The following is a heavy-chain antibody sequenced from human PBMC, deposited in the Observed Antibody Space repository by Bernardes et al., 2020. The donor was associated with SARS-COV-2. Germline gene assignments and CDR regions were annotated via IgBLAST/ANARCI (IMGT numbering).Heavy chain of an antibody. CDR3: ARGRFSDISLYYYGTDV. CDR2: ISASGST. Sequence: SETLSLTCAVSDDAISSGSFYWSWIRQPAGTGLEWVGRISASGSTNYNPSLKSRVTLTIDSSTSTAYMELRRLTPDETAVYYCARGRFSDISLYYYGTDVWGQGTSITVAS. J-gene: IGHJ6*01. CDR1: DDAISSGSFY. D-gene: IGHD3-10*01. V-gene: IGHV4-61*02.